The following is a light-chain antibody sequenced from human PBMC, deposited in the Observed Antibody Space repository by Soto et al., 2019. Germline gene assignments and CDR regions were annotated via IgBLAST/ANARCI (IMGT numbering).Light chain of an antibody. J-gene: IGKJ1*01. CDR1: QSVSSSY. V-gene: IGKV3-20*01. CDR2: GAS. Sequence: DSVLTQSPCTLSLSPGERATLSCRASQSVSSSYLAWYQQKPGQAPRLLIYGASSRATGIPDRFSGSGSGTDFTLTISRLEPEDFAVYYCQQYGSSPPWTFGQGTKVDIK. CDR3: QQYGSSPPWT.